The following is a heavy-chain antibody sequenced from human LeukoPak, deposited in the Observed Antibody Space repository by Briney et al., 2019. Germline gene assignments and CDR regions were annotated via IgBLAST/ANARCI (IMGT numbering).Heavy chain of an antibody. CDR3: ARDYREERPGLFDY. D-gene: IGHD1-1*01. Sequence: GGSLRLSCAASGFTFSSYWMHWVLQAPGKGLVWVSRINSDGSSTSYADSVKGRFTISRDNAKNTLYLQMNSLRAEDTAVYYCARDYREERPGLFDYWGQGTLVTVSS. V-gene: IGHV3-74*01. J-gene: IGHJ4*02. CDR2: INSDGSST. CDR1: GFTFSSYW.